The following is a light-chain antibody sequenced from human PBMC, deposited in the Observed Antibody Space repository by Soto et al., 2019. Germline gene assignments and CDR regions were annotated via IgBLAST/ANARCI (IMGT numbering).Light chain of an antibody. CDR1: SSDVGGYNY. J-gene: IGLJ2*01. V-gene: IGLV2-14*01. Sequence: QSALTQPASVSGSPGQSITISCTGTSSDVGGYNYVSWYQQHPGKAPKLMIYDVSNRPSGVSNRFSGSKSGNTASLTISGLQAEVEADYYCSSYTSSSILFGGGTMLTVL. CDR3: SSYTSSSIL. CDR2: DVS.